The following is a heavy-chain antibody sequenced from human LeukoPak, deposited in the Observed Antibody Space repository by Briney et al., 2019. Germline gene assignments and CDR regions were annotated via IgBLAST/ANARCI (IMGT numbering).Heavy chain of an antibody. CDR1: GYSFTSYW. V-gene: IGHV5-51*01. D-gene: IGHD3-16*01. CDR3: ARLGGTYDGGLEGYHFDY. J-gene: IGHJ4*02. CDR2: IYPGDSDT. Sequence: GESLXXXSKGSGYSFTSYWIGWVRQMPGKGLEWMGIIYPGDSDTRYSPSFQGQVTISADKSISTAYLQWSSLKASDTAMYYRARLGGTYDGGLEGYHFDYWGQGTLVTVSS.